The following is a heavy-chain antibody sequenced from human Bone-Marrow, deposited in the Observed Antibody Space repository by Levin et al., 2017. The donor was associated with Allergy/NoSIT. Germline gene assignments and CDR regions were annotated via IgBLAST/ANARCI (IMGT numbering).Heavy chain of an antibody. J-gene: IGHJ4*02. Sequence: SGPTLVKPTQTLTLTCTFSGFSLSTSGVGVGWIRQPPGKALEWLTLIYWDDDKRYSPSLKSRLTITKDTSKNQVVLTVTNMDPVDTATYYCAHTSYKNGWPDMFGYWGQGTPVTVSS. CDR2: IYWDDDK. D-gene: IGHD3-10*02. CDR3: AHTSYKNGWPDMFGY. CDR1: GFSLSTSGVG. V-gene: IGHV2-5*02.